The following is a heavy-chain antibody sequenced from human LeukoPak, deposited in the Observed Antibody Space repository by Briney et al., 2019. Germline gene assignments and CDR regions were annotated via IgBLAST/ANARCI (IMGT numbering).Heavy chain of an antibody. D-gene: IGHD4-11*01. V-gene: IGHV3-7*01. CDR3: ARDSNWYPIDY. CDR2: IKYDGTEE. CDR1: GFTFSEYY. Sequence: GGSLRLSCAASGFTFSEYYMTWVRQAPGKGLEWVANIKYDGTEEDYVESVKGRFTISRDNAKQSLYLQINSLRAEDTAVYYCARDSNWYPIDYWGQGTLVTVSS. J-gene: IGHJ4*02.